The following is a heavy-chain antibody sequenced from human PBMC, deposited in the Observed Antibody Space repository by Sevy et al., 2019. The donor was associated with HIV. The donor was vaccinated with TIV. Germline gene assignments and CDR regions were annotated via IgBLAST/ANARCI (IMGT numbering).Heavy chain of an antibody. V-gene: IGHV3-21*01. CDR1: GFTFSSYS. CDR2: ISSSSSYI. J-gene: IGHJ3*02. CDR3: ARDAALSNYYDSSGYPNAFDI. D-gene: IGHD3-22*01. Sequence: GGSLRLSCAASGFTFSSYSMNWVRQAPGKGLEWVSSISSSSSYIYYADSVKGRFTISRDNAKNSLYLQMNSLRADDTAVYYCARDAALSNYYDSSGYPNAFDIWGQGTMVTVSS.